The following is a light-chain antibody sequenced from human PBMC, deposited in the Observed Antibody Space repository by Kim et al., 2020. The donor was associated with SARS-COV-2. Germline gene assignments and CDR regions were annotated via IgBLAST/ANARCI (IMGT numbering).Light chain of an antibody. Sequence: QSALTQPRSVSGSPGQSVTLSCTGTSSDVGGYNYVSWYQQHPGKAPKLMIYDVSKRPSGVPDRFSGSKSGNTASLTISGLQGEDEADYYCCSYAGMYTHVFGTGTKVTVL. CDR1: SSDVGGYNY. V-gene: IGLV2-11*01. CDR2: DVS. J-gene: IGLJ1*01. CDR3: CSYAGMYTHV.